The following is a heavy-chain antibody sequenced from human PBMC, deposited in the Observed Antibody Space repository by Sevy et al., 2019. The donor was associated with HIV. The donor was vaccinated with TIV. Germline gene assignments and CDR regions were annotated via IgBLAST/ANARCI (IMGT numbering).Heavy chain of an antibody. CDR3: AKVGITIFGVVIAPFYYMDV. CDR1: GFTFSSYA. V-gene: IGHV3-23*01. J-gene: IGHJ6*03. CDR2: ISGSGGST. D-gene: IGHD3-3*01. Sequence: GSLRLSCAASGFTFSSYAMSWVRQAPGKGLEWVSAISGSGGSTYYADSVKGRFTISRDNSKNTLYLQMNSLRAEDTAVYYCAKVGITIFGVVIAPFYYMDVWGKGTTVTVSS.